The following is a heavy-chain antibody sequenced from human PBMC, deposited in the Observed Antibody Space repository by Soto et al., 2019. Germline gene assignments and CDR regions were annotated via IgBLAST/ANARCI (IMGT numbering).Heavy chain of an antibody. J-gene: IGHJ4*02. CDR1: GGSISSSNW. D-gene: IGHD2-15*01. V-gene: IGHV4-4*02. Sequence: SETLSLTCAVSGGSISSSNWWSWVRQPPGKGLEWIGEIYHSGSTNYNPSLKSRVTISVDKSKNQFSLKLSSVTAADTAVYYCARSGYCSGGSCSTPTPFDYWGQGTLVTVSS. CDR3: ARSGYCSGGSCSTPTPFDY. CDR2: IYHSGST.